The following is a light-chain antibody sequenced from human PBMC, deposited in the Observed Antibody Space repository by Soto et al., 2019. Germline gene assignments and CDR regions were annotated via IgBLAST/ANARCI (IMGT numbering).Light chain of an antibody. CDR2: ETS. J-gene: IGLJ1*01. CDR3: GTWDSSLSADV. V-gene: IGLV1-51*02. Sequence: QSVLTQPPSVSAAPGQKVTISCSGSSADIGNNYVSWYQHLPGTAPKLLIYETSQRPSGIPDRFSCSKSGTSATLGITGLQTGDEADYYCGTWDSSLSADVFGTGTKVTVL. CDR1: SADIGNNY.